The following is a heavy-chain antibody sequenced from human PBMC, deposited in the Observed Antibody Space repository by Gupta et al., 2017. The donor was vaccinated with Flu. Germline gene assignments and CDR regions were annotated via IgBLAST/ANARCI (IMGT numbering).Heavy chain of an antibody. J-gene: IGHJ4*02. CDR1: GGSITSSTNY. CDR2: IFYSGST. V-gene: IGHV4-39*01. CDR3: ARRREDVTGYHYFDY. D-gene: IGHD3-9*01. Sequence: QVQLQESGPGLVKPWETLSLPCSVSGGSITSSTNYWDLIRQSPGRGLEWIGTIFYSGSTTYNPSLRSRVVMSVDTSKNQFFRKLASVTAADTAVYYCARRREDVTGYHYFDYWGQGTPVTVSS.